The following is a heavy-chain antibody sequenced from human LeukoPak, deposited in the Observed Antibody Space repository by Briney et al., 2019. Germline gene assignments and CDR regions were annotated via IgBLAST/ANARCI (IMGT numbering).Heavy chain of an antibody. CDR1: GFTFSNYG. J-gene: IGHJ4*02. CDR3: AGPSSSGVGY. CDR2: IRFDGANK. V-gene: IGHV3-30*02. D-gene: IGHD6-6*01. Sequence: TGGSLRLSCAASGFTFSNYGMHWVRQAPGKGLEWVAFIRFDGANKNYADSVKGRLTISRDNSKNTLYLQMNSLRVEDTGVYYCAGPSSSGVGYWGQGTLVTVSS.